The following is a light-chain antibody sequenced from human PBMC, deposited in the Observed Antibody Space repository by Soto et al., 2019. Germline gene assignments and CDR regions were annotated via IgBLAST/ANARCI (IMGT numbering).Light chain of an antibody. V-gene: IGKV1-5*01. Sequence: DIQMTQSPSTLSASVGDRVTLTCRASQSISNRLAWYQQKPGEAPNLLIYDASSLDSGVPSRFSGSGSGTEFTLIISSLQPDDFATYYFQQYHSYSITFGQGTRLEIK. CDR1: QSISNR. CDR2: DAS. J-gene: IGKJ5*01. CDR3: QQYHSYSIT.